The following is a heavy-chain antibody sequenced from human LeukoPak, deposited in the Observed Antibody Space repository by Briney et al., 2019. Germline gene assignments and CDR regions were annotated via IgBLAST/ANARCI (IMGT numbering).Heavy chain of an antibody. CDR3: ARGRIAARGFDP. D-gene: IGHD6-6*01. J-gene: IGHJ5*02. CDR2: MNPNSGNT. V-gene: IGHV1-8*01. Sequence: ASVKVPCKASGYTFTSYDINWVRQATGQGLEWMGWMNPNSGNTGYAQKFQGRVTMTRNTSISTAYMELSSLRSEDTAVYYCARGRIAARGFDPWGQGTLVTVSS. CDR1: GYTFTSYD.